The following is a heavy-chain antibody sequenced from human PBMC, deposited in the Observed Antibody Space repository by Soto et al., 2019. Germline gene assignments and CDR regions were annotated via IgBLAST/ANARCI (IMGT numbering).Heavy chain of an antibody. CDR3: AKEGNDFGAYIIDS. D-gene: IGHD4-17*01. CDR2: ITYDGTNK. V-gene: IGHV3-30*18. Sequence: QVQLVESGGGVVQPGRSLRLSCAASGFTFSSHDMYWVRQAPAKGLEWVATITYDGTNKNYGDSVKGRLTISRDNSKNTLYLQMNSLRAEDTAVYYCAKEGNDFGAYIIDSWGQGTLVTVSS. J-gene: IGHJ4*02. CDR1: GFTFSSHD.